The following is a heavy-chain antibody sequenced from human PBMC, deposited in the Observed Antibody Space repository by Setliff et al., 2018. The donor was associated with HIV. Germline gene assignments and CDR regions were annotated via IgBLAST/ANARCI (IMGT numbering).Heavy chain of an antibody. Sequence: PGESLKISCKRSGKSLSNYWINWVRQMPGKGLEWMGRIDPSDSYINYGPSFQGHVTISADKSTNTAFLQWSSLKASDSAMYYCSRGIAVAGHDFANTPGDIWGQGTMVTVSS. CDR3: SRGIAVAGHDFANTPGDI. CDR1: GKSLSNYW. V-gene: IGHV5-10-1*01. D-gene: IGHD6-19*01. J-gene: IGHJ3*02. CDR2: IDPSDSYI.